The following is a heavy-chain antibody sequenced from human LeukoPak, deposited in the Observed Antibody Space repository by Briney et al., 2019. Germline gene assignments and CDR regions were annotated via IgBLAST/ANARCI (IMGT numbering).Heavy chain of an antibody. Sequence: GGSLRLSCAASGFTFSSYWMSWVRQAPGKGLEWVANIKQDGSEKYYVDSVKGRFTISRDNAKNSLYLQMNSLRAEDTTVYYCARERLYSSGWDFDYWGQGTLVTVSS. V-gene: IGHV3-7*03. J-gene: IGHJ4*02. CDR1: GFTFSSYW. CDR3: ARERLYSSGWDFDY. CDR2: IKQDGSEK. D-gene: IGHD6-19*01.